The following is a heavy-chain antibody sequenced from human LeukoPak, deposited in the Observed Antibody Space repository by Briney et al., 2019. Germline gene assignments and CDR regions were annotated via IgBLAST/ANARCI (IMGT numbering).Heavy chain of an antibody. CDR3: ARRKYSFDY. Sequence: GGSLRLSCAASGFTFSDSYMSWIRQAPGKGLEYISYISSSGSTIYYVDSVKGRFTLSRDNAKNSLSLEMNSLRAEDTAVYYCARRKYSFDYWGQGTLVTVS. J-gene: IGHJ4*02. V-gene: IGHV3-11*01. CDR1: GFTFSDSY. CDR2: ISSSGSTI.